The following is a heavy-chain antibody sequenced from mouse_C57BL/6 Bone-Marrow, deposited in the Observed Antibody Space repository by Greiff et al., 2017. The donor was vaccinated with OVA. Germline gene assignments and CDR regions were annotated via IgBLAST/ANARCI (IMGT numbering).Heavy chain of an antibody. Sequence: QVQLQQPGAELVKPGASVKLSCKASGYTFTSYWMQWVKQRPGQGLEWIGEIDPSDSYTNYNQKFKGKATLTVDTSSSTAYMQLSSLTSEDSAVYYCARVTGTYYYAMDYWGHGTSVTVSS. CDR1: GYTFTSYW. J-gene: IGHJ4*01. V-gene: IGHV1-50*01. CDR2: IDPSDSYT. CDR3: ARVTGTYYYAMDY. D-gene: IGHD4-1*01.